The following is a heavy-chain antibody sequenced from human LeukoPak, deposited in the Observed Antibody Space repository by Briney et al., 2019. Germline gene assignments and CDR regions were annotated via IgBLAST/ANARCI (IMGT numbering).Heavy chain of an antibody. Sequence: GGSLRLSCAASGFTFSSYAMHWVRQAPGKGLEWVAVISYDGSNKYYADSVKGRFTISRDNAKNTLYLQMNSLRAEDTAVYYCARAVALAYYYYGMDVWGQGTTVTVSS. CDR3: ARAVALAYYYYGMDV. CDR1: GFTFSSYA. CDR2: ISYDGSNK. J-gene: IGHJ6*02. D-gene: IGHD6-19*01. V-gene: IGHV3-30-3*01.